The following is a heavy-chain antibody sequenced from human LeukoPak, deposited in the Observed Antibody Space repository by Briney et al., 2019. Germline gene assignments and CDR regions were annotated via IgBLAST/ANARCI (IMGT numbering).Heavy chain of an antibody. J-gene: IGHJ5*02. D-gene: IGHD6-13*01. CDR1: GGSFSPYY. Sequence: SETLSLTCAVHGGSFSPYYRSWIRQSPGKGLEWIGEINHSGSTNYNPSLKSRVTISVDMPKNQFSLRLTSVTAADTAVYYCARVPRIEAGATGDWFDPWGQGTVVTVSS. CDR2: INHSGST. V-gene: IGHV4-34*01. CDR3: ARVPRIEAGATGDWFDP.